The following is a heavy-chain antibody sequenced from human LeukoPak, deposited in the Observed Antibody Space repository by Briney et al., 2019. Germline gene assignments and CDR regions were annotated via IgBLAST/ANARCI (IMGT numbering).Heavy chain of an antibody. J-gene: IGHJ4*02. V-gene: IGHV3-33*01. Sequence: RSLRLSCAASGFTFSSYGMHWVRQAPGKGLEWVAVIWYDGTNKYYADSVKGRFTISRDNSKNTVSLQMDSLRAEDTAVYYCARDSARGYYAFDYWGQGTLVTVSS. CDR3: ARDSARGYYAFDY. D-gene: IGHD3-10*01. CDR1: GFTFSSYG. CDR2: IWYDGTNK.